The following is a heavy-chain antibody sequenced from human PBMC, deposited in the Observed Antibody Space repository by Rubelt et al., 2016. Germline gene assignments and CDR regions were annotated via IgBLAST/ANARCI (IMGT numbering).Heavy chain of an antibody. D-gene: IGHD1-14*01. CDR2: IKEDGSEK. J-gene: IGHJ6*02. V-gene: IGHV3-7*01. Sequence: MSWVRQAPGKGLDWVANIKEDGSEKHYVDSVKGRFTISRDDAENSLYLQINSLRAEDTAVYYCARENRNRGGMDVWGQGTTVTVSS. CDR3: ARENRNRGGMDV.